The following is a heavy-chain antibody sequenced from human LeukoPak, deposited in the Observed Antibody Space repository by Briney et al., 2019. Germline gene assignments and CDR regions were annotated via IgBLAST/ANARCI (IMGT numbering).Heavy chain of an antibody. CDR2: IGSDGGST. D-gene: IGHD1-26*01. CDR3: ARGGSGNFYY. V-gene: IGHV3-74*03. J-gene: IGHJ4*02. Sequence: GGSLRLSCTASGFTFSGYWMNWVRQAPGKGLVWVSRIGSDGGSTTYADSVKGRFTISRDNAKNTLYLQMTSPRAEDTAVYYCARGGSGNFYYWGQGTLVTVSS. CDR1: GFTFSGYW.